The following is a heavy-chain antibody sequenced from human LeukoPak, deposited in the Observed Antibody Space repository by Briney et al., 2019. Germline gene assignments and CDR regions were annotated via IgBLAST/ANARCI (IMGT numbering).Heavy chain of an antibody. D-gene: IGHD5-24*01. V-gene: IGHV3-23*01. J-gene: IGHJ4*02. CDR2: ISPNGVIT. Sequence: GGSLRLSCAASGFSFSSYAMNWVRQAPGKGLEWVSGISPNGVITYYADSVKGRFTISRDNSKGTVYLQMNSLRPEDTAVYYCAKDDAWLQYGNWGRGTLVTVSS. CDR3: AKDDAWLQYGN. CDR1: GFSFSSYA.